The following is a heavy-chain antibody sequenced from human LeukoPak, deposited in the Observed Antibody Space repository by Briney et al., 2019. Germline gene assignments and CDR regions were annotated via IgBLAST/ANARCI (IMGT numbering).Heavy chain of an antibody. J-gene: IGHJ4*02. CDR2: IYYSGST. CDR1: GGSISSSSYY. Sequence: SETLSLTCTVSGGSISSSSYYWGWIRQPPGKGLEWIGSIYYSGSTYYNPSLKSRVTISVDTSKNQFSLKLSSVTAADTAVYYCARHKVEMATIEFDYWGQGTLVTVSS. V-gene: IGHV4-39*01. CDR3: ARHKVEMATIEFDY. D-gene: IGHD5-24*01.